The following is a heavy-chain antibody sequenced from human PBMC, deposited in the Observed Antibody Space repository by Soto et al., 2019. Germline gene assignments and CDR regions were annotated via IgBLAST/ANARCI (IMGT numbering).Heavy chain of an antibody. CDR1: GYTFTGYY. CDR3: ARDARYSSSWDTSNFDY. V-gene: IGHV1-18*04. Sequence: ASVKVSCKASGYTFTGYYMHWVRQAPGQGLYWMCLISAYNVNTIYAQKLQGRVTMTTDTSTTTAYMELRSLRSDDTAVYYCARDARYSSSWDTSNFDYWGQGTLVTVSS. J-gene: IGHJ4*02. CDR2: ISAYNVNT. D-gene: IGHD6-13*01.